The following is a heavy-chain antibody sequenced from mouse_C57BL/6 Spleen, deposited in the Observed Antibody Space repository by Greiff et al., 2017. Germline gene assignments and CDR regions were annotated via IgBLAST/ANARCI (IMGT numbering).Heavy chain of an antibody. J-gene: IGHJ3*01. D-gene: IGHD2-14*01. Sequence: QVQLQQPGAELVMPGASVKLSCKASGYTFTSYWMHWVKQRPGQGLEWIGEIDPSDSYTNYNQKFKGKSTLTVDKSSSTAYMQLSSLTSEDSAVYYCARGRVPAYWGQGTLVTVSA. CDR3: ARGRVPAY. CDR1: GYTFTSYW. V-gene: IGHV1-69*01. CDR2: IDPSDSYT.